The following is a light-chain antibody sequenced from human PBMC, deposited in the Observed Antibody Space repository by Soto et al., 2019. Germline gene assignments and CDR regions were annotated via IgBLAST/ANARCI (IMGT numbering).Light chain of an antibody. CDR2: EVS. V-gene: IGLV2-14*01. CDR1: SSDVGGYNS. J-gene: IGLJ1*01. CDR3: SSYTTSSTLLYV. Sequence: QSALTQPASVSGSPGQSITISCTGTSSDVGGYNSVSWYQQHPGKAPKLMIYEVSNRPSGVSKRFSGSKSGNTASLTISGLQAEDEADYYCSSYTTSSTLLYVFGTGTKLTVL.